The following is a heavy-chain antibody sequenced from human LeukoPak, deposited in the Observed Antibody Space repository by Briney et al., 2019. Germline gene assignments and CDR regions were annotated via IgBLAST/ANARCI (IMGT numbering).Heavy chain of an antibody. CDR1: GFTFSNAW. V-gene: IGHV3-15*01. Sequence: GGSLRLSCAASGFTFSNAWMSWVRQAPGKGLEWVGRIKSKTDGGTTNYAAPVKGRFTISRDDSKNTLYLQLNSLKSEDTAVYYCTTVGSKRDLLVVLAEDFDYWGQGTLVTVSS. CDR3: TTVGSKRDLLVVLAEDFDY. J-gene: IGHJ4*02. D-gene: IGHD2-15*01. CDR2: IKSKTDGGTT.